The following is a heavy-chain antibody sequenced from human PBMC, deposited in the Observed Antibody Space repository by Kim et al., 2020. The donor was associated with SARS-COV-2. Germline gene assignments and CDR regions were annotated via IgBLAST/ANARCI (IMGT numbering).Heavy chain of an antibody. CDR1: GGSFSGYY. D-gene: IGHD3-3*01. J-gene: IGHJ6*02. V-gene: IGHV4-34*01. Sequence: SETLSLTCAVYGGSFSGYYWSWIRQPPGKGLEWIAEINHSGSTNYNPSLKSRVTISVDTSKNQFSLKLSSVTAADTAVYYCARGSSGRVVIRSFGYYYGMDVWGQGTTVTVSS. CDR2: INHSGST. CDR3: ARGSSGRVVIRSFGYYYGMDV.